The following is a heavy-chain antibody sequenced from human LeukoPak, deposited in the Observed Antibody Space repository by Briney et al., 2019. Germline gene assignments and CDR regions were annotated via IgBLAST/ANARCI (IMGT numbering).Heavy chain of an antibody. Sequence: GESLKISCKGSGYSFNNYWIGWVRQMPGKGLEWTGIIYPGDSDTRYSPSFQGQVTISVDKSISTAYLQWSSLKASDTAIYYCARPNDYGYYFDYWGQGTLVTVST. D-gene: IGHD4-17*01. CDR3: ARPNDYGYYFDY. J-gene: IGHJ4*02. CDR1: GYSFNNYW. CDR2: IYPGDSDT. V-gene: IGHV5-51*01.